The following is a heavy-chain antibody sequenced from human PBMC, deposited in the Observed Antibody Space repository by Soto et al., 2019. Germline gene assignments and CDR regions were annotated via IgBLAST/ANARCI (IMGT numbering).Heavy chain of an antibody. CDR3: ARFPTVTTWGGYYYYMDV. V-gene: IGHV4-59*13. Sequence: SETLSLTCTVSGGSISSYYWSWIRQPPGKGLEWIGYIYYSGSTNYNPSLKSRVTISVDTSKNQFSLKLSSVTAADTAVYYCARFPTVTTWGGYYYYMDVWGKGTTVTVSS. J-gene: IGHJ6*03. CDR1: GGSISSYY. D-gene: IGHD4-4*01. CDR2: IYYSGST.